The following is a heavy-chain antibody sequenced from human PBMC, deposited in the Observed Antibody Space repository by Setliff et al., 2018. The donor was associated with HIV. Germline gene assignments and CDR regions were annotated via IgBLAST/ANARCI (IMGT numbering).Heavy chain of an antibody. J-gene: IGHJ5*02. Sequence: LSLTCTVSGGSISSHYWSWIRQPPGKGLEWIGHIYTSGSTNYNPSLKSRVTMSVGTSKNQFSLKLSSVTAADTAVYYCARRTFGSGRIDPWGQGTLVTVS. D-gene: IGHD3-16*01. CDR1: GGSISSHY. CDR2: IYTSGST. V-gene: IGHV4-4*08. CDR3: ARRTFGSGRIDP.